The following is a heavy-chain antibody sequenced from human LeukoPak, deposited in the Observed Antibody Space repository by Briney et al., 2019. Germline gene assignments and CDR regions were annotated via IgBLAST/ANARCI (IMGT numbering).Heavy chain of an antibody. Sequence: GGSLTHSCAASGFTFSTYAISWVRQAPGKGLEWVSGISGNGDNTYYADSVKGRFTIYRDNSKSRLSLQMNSLRAEDTAVYYCAKTLSSGWSGKYYFDYWGQGTLFSVSS. CDR1: GFTFSTYA. CDR2: ISGNGDNT. V-gene: IGHV3-23*01. D-gene: IGHD6-19*01. CDR3: AKTLSSGWSGKYYFDY. J-gene: IGHJ4*02.